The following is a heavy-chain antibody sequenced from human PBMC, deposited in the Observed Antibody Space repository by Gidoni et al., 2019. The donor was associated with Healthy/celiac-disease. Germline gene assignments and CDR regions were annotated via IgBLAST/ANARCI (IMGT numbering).Heavy chain of an antibody. J-gene: IGHJ4*02. Sequence: QVQLVVFGGGVVPSGRSLRLPFAASGFTFRSYGMQWVRQAPGKGLEWVAVISYDGSNKYYADSVKGRFTISRDNSKNTLYLQMNSLRAEDTAVYYCAKDRPNRYYDSSGYYIWGQGTLVTVSS. V-gene: IGHV3-30*18. D-gene: IGHD3-22*01. CDR2: ISYDGSNK. CDR3: AKDRPNRYYDSSGYYI. CDR1: GFTFRSYG.